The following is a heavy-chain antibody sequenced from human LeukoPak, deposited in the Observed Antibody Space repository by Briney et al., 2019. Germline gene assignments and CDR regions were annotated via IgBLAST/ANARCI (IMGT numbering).Heavy chain of an antibody. J-gene: IGHJ4*02. CDR1: GGSISSYY. V-gene: IGHV4-59*01. Sequence: PSETLSLTCTVSGGSISSYYWSWIRQPPGKGLEWIGYMYYSGSTNYNPSLKSRVTISVDTSKNQFSLKLSSVTAADTAVYYCAREDYSYGLDYWGQGTLVTVSS. D-gene: IGHD5-18*01. CDR2: MYYSGST. CDR3: AREDYSYGLDY.